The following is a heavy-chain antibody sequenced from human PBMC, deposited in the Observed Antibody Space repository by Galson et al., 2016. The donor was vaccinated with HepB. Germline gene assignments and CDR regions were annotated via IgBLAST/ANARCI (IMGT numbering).Heavy chain of an antibody. CDR1: GYNFSNYW. CDR3: ARRGGWELLGAEFDP. J-gene: IGHJ5*02. CDR2: IYPGNSET. D-gene: IGHD1-26*01. V-gene: IGHV5-51*01. Sequence: QSGAEVKKPGESLRISCQGSGYNFSNYWIGWVRQMPGEGLEWMGTIYPGNSETKYSPSFQGLVTISVDKSISTAYLQWSSLKASDTAMYYCARRGGWELLGAEFDPWGQGTLVTVSS.